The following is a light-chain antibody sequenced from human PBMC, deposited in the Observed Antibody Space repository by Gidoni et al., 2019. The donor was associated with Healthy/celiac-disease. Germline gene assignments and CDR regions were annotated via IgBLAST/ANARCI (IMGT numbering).Light chain of an antibody. Sequence: EIVMTQSPATPSVSPGERATLPCRASQSVSSNLAWYQQKPGQAPRLLIYGASTRATGIPARFSGSGSGTEFTLTISSLQSEDFAVYYCQQYNNWRWTFGQGTKVEIK. CDR1: QSVSSN. J-gene: IGKJ1*01. CDR3: QQYNNWRWT. V-gene: IGKV3-15*01. CDR2: GAS.